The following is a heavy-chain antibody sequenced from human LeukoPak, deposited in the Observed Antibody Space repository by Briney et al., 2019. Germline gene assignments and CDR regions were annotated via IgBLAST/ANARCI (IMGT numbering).Heavy chain of an antibody. Sequence: PGGSLRLSCAASGFTFSNYAMSWVRQAPGKGLESVSTISGSGGSTYYADSVKGRFTISRDNSKNTLYLQMNSLRAEDTAVYYCAKDDVGWFGELTWSDYWGQGSLVTVSS. D-gene: IGHD3-10*01. CDR3: AKDDVGWFGELTWSDY. V-gene: IGHV3-23*01. J-gene: IGHJ4*02. CDR2: ISGSGGST. CDR1: GFTFSNYA.